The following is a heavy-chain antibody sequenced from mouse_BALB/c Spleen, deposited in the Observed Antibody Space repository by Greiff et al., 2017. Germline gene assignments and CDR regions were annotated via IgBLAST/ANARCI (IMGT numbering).Heavy chain of an antibody. J-gene: IGHJ2*01. D-gene: IGHD2-14*01. CDR1: GFTFTDYY. Sequence: EVKVVESGGGLVQPGGSLRLSCATSGFTFTDYYMSWVRQPPGKALEWLGFIRNKANGYTTEYSASVKGRFTISRDNSQSILYLQMNTLRAEDSATYYCARERYGFDYRGQGTTLTVSS. CDR2: IRNKANGYTT. CDR3: ARERYGFDY. V-gene: IGHV7-3*02.